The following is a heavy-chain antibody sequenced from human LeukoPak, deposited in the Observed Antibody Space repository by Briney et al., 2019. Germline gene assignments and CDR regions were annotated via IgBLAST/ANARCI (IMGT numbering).Heavy chain of an antibody. V-gene: IGHV4-39*01. Sequence: PSETLSLTCTVSGGSISSSSYYWGWIRQPPGKGLEWIGSIYYSGSTYYNPSLKSRVTISVDTSKNQFSLKLSSVTAADTAVYYCARHGYDFWSGDYYYYMDVWGKGTTVTVSS. J-gene: IGHJ6*03. D-gene: IGHD3-3*01. CDR3: ARHGYDFWSGDYYYYMDV. CDR2: IYYSGST. CDR1: GGSISSSSYY.